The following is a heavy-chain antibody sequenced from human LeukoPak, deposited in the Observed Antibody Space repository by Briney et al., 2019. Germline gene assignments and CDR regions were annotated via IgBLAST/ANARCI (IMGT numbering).Heavy chain of an antibody. D-gene: IGHD3-10*01. CDR3: AKSSITMVRGVISPSPYYYYGMDV. Sequence: GGSLRLSCAASGFTFSSYAMSWVRQAPGKGLEWVSAISGSGGSTYYADSVKGRFTISRDNSKNTLYLQMNSLRAEDTAVYYCAKSSITMVRGVISPSPYYYYGMDVWGQGTTVTVSS. CDR1: GFTFSSYA. V-gene: IGHV3-23*01. CDR2: ISGSGGST. J-gene: IGHJ6*02.